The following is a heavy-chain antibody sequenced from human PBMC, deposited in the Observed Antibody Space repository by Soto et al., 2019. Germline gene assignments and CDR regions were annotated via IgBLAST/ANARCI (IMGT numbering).Heavy chain of an antibody. J-gene: IGHJ3*02. CDR1: AYSFTNYW. D-gene: IGHD2-21*01. CDR2: IDPTDSYT. CDR3: ARLCRSANCYRNPDAFDI. V-gene: IGHV5-10-1*01. Sequence: EVQLVQSGAEVKKPGESLRISCKGSAYSFTNYWISWVRQMPGKGLEWMGRIDPTDSYTDYSPSFQGHVTISADRSISTAYLQWSSLKASDTAMYYCARLCRSANCYRNPDAFDIWGQGTVVTVSS.